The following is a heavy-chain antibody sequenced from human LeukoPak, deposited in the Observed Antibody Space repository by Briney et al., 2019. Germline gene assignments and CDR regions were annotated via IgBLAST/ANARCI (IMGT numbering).Heavy chain of an antibody. CDR2: ISSSGGTI. CDR3: SFPPIFHFQH. J-gene: IGHJ1*01. Sequence: GGSLRLSCAASGFTFSSYEMNWVRQAPGKGLEWVSYISSSGGTIYYADSVKGRFTISRDNAKNSLYLQMNSLRAEDTAVYYCSFPPIFHFQHWGQGTLVTVSS. V-gene: IGHV3-48*03. CDR1: GFTFSSYE. D-gene: IGHD3-9*01.